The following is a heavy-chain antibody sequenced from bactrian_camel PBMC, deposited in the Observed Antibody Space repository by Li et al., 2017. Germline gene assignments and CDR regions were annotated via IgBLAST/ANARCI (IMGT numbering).Heavy chain of an antibody. J-gene: IGHJ4*01. Sequence: HVQLVESGGGLVQPGGSLRLSCVASRSLTCMGWFRQVPGKEREGVATMSIRNGLAYADSVRGRFIISKDNAKNTLYLQMNSLKPEDTGMYFCAADFCNLLVAGVPSHWGQGTQVTVS. V-gene: IGHV3S53*01. CDR1: RSLTC. CDR3: AADFCNLLVAGVPSH. CDR2: MSIRNGL. D-gene: IGHD6*01.